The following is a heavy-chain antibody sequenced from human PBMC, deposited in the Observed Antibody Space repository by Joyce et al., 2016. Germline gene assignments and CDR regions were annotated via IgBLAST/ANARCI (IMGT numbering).Heavy chain of an antibody. D-gene: IGHD3-16*01. CDR2: IGTAGDP. Sequence: EVQLVEAGGALVQPGGSLRLSCAASGFTFSAYESHWVRQTTGKGLGGVSAIGTAGDPYYAGSVKGRFTISRENAKSSLFLQMNSLRAEDTAVYYCARERGGGMSAFDIWGQGTMVTVSS. V-gene: IGHV3-13*05. J-gene: IGHJ3*02. CDR1: GFTFSAYE. CDR3: ARERGGGMSAFDI.